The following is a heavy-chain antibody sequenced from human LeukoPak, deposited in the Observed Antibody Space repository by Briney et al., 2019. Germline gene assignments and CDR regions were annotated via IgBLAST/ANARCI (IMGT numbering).Heavy chain of an antibody. CDR2: ISSSSSTI. J-gene: IGHJ6*03. V-gene: IGHV3-48*04. CDR1: GFTFSSYS. D-gene: IGHD1-26*01. Sequence: GGSLRLSCAASGFTFSSYSMNWVRQAPGKGLEWVSYISSSSSTIYYADSVKGRFTISRDNAKNSLYLQMNSLRAEDTAVYYCASGKREDYYYYYMDVWGKGTTVTVSS. CDR3: ASGKREDYYYYYMDV.